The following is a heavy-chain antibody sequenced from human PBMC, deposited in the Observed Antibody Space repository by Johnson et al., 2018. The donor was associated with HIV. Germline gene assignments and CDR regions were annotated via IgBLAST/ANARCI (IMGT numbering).Heavy chain of an antibody. J-gene: IGHJ3*02. CDR2: IQGDGSYT. Sequence: EVQLVESGGGLVQPGGSLRLSCTASGINFGSYWMHWFRQAPGKGLVWVSHIQGDGSYTNYADSVKGRFTGSRDNAKNTLYLQMNSLRAEDTAVYYCAKDGEFWTLASSAFDIWGQGTMVTVSS. CDR3: AKDGEFWTLASSAFDI. CDR1: GINFGSYW. D-gene: IGHD3/OR15-3a*01. V-gene: IGHV3-74*01.